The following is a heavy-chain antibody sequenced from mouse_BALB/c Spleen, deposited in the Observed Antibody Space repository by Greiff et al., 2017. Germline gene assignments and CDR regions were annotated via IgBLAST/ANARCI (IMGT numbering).Heavy chain of an antibody. CDR1: GYSITSDYA. D-gene: IGHD2-3*01. Sequence: EVKLVESGPGLVKPSQSLSLTCTVTGYSITSDYAWNWIRQFPGNKLEWMGYISYSGSTSYNPSLKSRISITRDTSKNQFFLQLNSVTTEDTATYYCAGYSPFAYWGQGTLVTVSA. CDR3: AGYSPFAY. CDR2: ISYSGST. V-gene: IGHV3-2*02. J-gene: IGHJ3*01.